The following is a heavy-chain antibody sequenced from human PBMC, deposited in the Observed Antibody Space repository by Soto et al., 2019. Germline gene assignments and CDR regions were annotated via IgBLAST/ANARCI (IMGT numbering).Heavy chain of an antibody. CDR1: GGTFSSYT. D-gene: IGHD3-22*01. CDR3: ARVKAEYDSSGYYYLYYFDY. V-gene: IGHV1-69*02. J-gene: IGHJ4*02. Sequence: GASVKVSCKASGGTFSSYTISWVRQAPGQGLEWMGRIIPILGIANYAQKFQGRVTITADKSTSTAYMELSSLRSDDTAVYYCARVKAEYDSSGYYYLYYFDYWGQGTLVTVSS. CDR2: IIPILGIA.